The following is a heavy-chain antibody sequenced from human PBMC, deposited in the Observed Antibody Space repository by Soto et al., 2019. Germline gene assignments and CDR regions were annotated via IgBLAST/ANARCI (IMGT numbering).Heavy chain of an antibody. Sequence: APVKVSCKASGYTFTSYGISWVRQAPGQGLEWMGWISAYNGNTNYAQKLQGRVTMTTDTSTSTAYMELRSLRSDDTAVYYCARVVSILGYSGYAYSDYCGQGTLVTVSS. CDR1: GYTFTSYG. CDR3: ARVVSILGYSGYAYSDY. J-gene: IGHJ4*02. D-gene: IGHD5-12*01. CDR2: ISAYNGNT. V-gene: IGHV1-18*01.